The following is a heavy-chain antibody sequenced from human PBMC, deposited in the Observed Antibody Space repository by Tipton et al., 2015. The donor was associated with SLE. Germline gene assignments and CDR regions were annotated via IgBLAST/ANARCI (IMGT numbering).Heavy chain of an antibody. CDR2: TYDGSDD. D-gene: IGHD6-19*01. CDR1: GFTFSSYG. V-gene: IGHV3-30*02. CDR3: VKVGFGWYGPDY. J-gene: IGHJ4*02. Sequence: SGFTFSSYGMHWVRQSPGRGLELVTFTYDGSDDYYSDSVKGRFTISRDNSRNTLYLQMNSLSAEDTAIYYCVKVGFGWYGPDYWGQGTLVTVSS.